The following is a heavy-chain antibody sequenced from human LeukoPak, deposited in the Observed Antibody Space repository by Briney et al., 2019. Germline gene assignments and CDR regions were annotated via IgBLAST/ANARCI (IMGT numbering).Heavy chain of an antibody. Sequence: SETLSLTCAVSGVSISSGGYSWSWIRQPPGKGLEWIGYIYHSGSTYYNPSLKSRVTISVDRSKNQFSLKLSSVTTADTAVYYCARGVVGAPDYWGQGTLVTVSS. CDR1: GVSISSGGYS. J-gene: IGHJ4*02. CDR2: IYHSGST. V-gene: IGHV4-30-2*01. CDR3: ARGVVGAPDY. D-gene: IGHD1-26*01.